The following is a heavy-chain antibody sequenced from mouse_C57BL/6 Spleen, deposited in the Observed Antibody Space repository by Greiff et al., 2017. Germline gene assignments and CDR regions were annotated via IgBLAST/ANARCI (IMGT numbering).Heavy chain of an antibody. CDR2: IYPRDGST. D-gene: IGHD3-2*02. Sequence: QVQLLQSDAELVKPGASVKISCKVSGFTFTDHTIPWIQQRPEQGLEWIGYIYPRDGSTTYNEKFKGQATLTADKSYSTAYMQLNSLTSEDTAVYFCARRDSSGYAWFAYWGQGTLVTVSA. J-gene: IGHJ3*01. CDR3: ARRDSSGYAWFAY. V-gene: IGHV1-78*01. CDR1: GFTFTDHT.